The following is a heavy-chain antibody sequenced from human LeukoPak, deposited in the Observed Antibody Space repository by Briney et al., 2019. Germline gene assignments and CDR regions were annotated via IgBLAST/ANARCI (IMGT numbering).Heavy chain of an antibody. J-gene: IGHJ4*02. CDR3: ARTLGIAAAGGIDY. CDR2: ISAYNGNT. CDR1: GYTFTGYY. Sequence: APVKVSCKASGYTFTGYYMHWVRQAPGQGLKWMGWISAYNGNTNYAQKLQGRVTMTTDTSTSTAYMELRSLRSDDTAVYYCARTLGIAAAGGIDYWGQGTLVTVSS. D-gene: IGHD6-13*01. V-gene: IGHV1-18*04.